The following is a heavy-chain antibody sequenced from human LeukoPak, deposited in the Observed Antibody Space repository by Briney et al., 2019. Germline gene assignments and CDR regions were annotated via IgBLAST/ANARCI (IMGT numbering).Heavy chain of an antibody. J-gene: IGHJ4*02. D-gene: IGHD2/OR15-2a*01. CDR2: IWYEERAK. CDR1: GFTFSDYG. CDR3: AKEGIYLKSSLED. V-gene: IGHV3-33*06. Sequence: GGSLRLSCTASGFTFSDYGMHWVHQAPGNGLEWVATIWYEERAKYYVESVKGRFTISRDNSKNTFYLQMNSLRVDDTAIYYCAKEGIYLKSSLEDWGQGTPVTVSS.